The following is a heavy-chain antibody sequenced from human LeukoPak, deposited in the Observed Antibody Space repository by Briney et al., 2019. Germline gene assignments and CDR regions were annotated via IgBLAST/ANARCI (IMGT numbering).Heavy chain of an antibody. CDR3: ATDRAKSYDGPWIARRFY. Sequence: SVKVSCKASGGTFSSYAISWVRQAPGQGLEWMGRIIPILGIANYAQKFQGRVTITADKSTSTAYMELSSLRSEDTAVYYCATDRAKSYDGPWIARRFYWGQGTLVTVSS. D-gene: IGHD1-26*01. J-gene: IGHJ4*02. CDR2: IIPILGIA. V-gene: IGHV1-69*04. CDR1: GGTFSSYA.